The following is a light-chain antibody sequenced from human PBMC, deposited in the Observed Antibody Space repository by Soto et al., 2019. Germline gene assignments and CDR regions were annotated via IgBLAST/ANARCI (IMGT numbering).Light chain of an antibody. Sequence: EIVLTQSPGTLSLSPGERATLSCRASQSVSSSYLAWYQQKPGQAPRLLIYDASSRPTGIPDRFSGSGSGTDFTLTISRLEPEDFPVYYCQQYGSSPVTFGQGTKVEIK. J-gene: IGKJ1*01. CDR3: QQYGSSPVT. CDR2: DAS. CDR1: QSVSSSY. V-gene: IGKV3-20*01.